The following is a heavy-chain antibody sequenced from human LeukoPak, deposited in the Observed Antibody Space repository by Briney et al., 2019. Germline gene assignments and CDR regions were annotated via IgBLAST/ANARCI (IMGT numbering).Heavy chain of an antibody. V-gene: IGHV4-59*01. CDR2: ISYSGST. CDR1: GGSISSYY. D-gene: IGHD3-10*01. CDR3: ATVLMGFNYGSPDANYFYGMDV. Sequence: SETPSLTCTVSGGSISSYYWSWMRQPPGKGLEWIGYISYSGSTRYDPSLKSRVTMSKDTSKNLFSLKLSSVIAADTAVYYCATVLMGFNYGSPDANYFYGMDVWGPGTTVTVSS. J-gene: IGHJ6*02.